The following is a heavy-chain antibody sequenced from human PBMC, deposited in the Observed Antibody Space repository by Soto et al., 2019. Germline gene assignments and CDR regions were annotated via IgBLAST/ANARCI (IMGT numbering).Heavy chain of an antibody. CDR1: GFTFSSYG. D-gene: IGHD6-6*01. CDR3: ARDNVVQLAQPSWFDP. CDR2: IWYDGSNK. V-gene: IGHV3-33*01. Sequence: QVQLVESGGGVVQPGRSLRLSCAASGFTFSSYGMHWVRQAPGKGLEWVAVIWYDGSNKYYADSVKGRFTISRDNSKNXLYRQMSSLSAEATGVYYCARDNVVQLAQPSWFDPWGQGTLVTVSS. J-gene: IGHJ5*02.